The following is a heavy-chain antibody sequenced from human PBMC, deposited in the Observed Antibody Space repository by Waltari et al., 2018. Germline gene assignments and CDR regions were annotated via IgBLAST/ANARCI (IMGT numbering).Heavy chain of an antibody. J-gene: IGHJ6*03. V-gene: IGHV1-69-2*01. D-gene: IGHD6-6*01. CDR2: VDPEDGET. CDR1: GYTFTDYY. Sequence: EVQLVQSGAEVKKPGATVKISCKVSGYTFTDYYMHWVQQAPGKGLEWMGLVDPEDGETIYAEKFQGRVTITADTSTDTAYMELSSLRSEDTAVYYCATDGPAPYSSSSPYYMDVWGKGTTVTVSS. CDR3: ATDGPAPYSSSSPYYMDV.